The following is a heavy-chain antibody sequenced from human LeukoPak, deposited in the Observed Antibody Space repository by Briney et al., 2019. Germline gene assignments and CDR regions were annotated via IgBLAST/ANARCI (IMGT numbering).Heavy chain of an antibody. CDR2: IIPIFGTA. J-gene: IGHJ3*02. CDR3: AAARLRGEDDAFDI. Sequence: SVKVSCKASGYTFTSYGISWVRQAPGQGLEWMGGIIPIFGTANYAQKFQGRVTITADKSTSTAYMELSSLRSEDTAVYYCAAARLRGEDDAFDIWGQGTMVTVSS. CDR1: GYTFTSYG. D-gene: IGHD4-17*01. V-gene: IGHV1-69*06.